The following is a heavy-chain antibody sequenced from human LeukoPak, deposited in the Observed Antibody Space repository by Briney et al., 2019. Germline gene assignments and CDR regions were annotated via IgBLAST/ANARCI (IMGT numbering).Heavy chain of an antibody. CDR1: GGSISSYY. D-gene: IGHD3-3*01. J-gene: IGHJ3*02. CDR3: AGGIWSDPPGAFDI. V-gene: IGHV4-4*07. CDR2: IYTSGST. Sequence: SETLSLTCTVSGGSISSYYWSWIRQPAGKGLEWIGRIYTSGSTNYNPSLKSRITTSVDTSKNQFSLKLSSVTAADTAVYYCAGGIWSDPPGAFDIWGQGTMVTVSS.